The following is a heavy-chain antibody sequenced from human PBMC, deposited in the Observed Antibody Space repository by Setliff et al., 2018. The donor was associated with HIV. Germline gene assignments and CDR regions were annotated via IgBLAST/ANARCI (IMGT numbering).Heavy chain of an antibody. CDR2: ISGSAGST. J-gene: IGHJ4*02. D-gene: IGHD3-22*01. CDR3: AKAARDYYDSSGYYIGIDY. V-gene: IGHV3-23*01. CDR1: GFTFSSYA. Sequence: GESLKISCAASGFTFSSYAMSWVRQAPGKGLDWVSAISGSAGSTYYADSVKGQFTISRDNSKSTLYLQMNSLRAEDTAVYYCAKAARDYYDSSGYYIGIDYWGRGTLVTVSS.